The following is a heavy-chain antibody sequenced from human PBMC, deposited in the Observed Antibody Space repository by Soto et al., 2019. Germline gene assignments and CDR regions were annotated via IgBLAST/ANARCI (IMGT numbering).Heavy chain of an antibody. CDR1: GGSISSGGDY. V-gene: IGHV4-31*03. J-gene: IGHJ4*02. D-gene: IGHD4-17*01. CDR3: AIEPTVPSGFDY. CDR2: IYYTGIT. Sequence: QVQLQESGPGLVKPSQTLSLTCTFSGGSISSGGDYWTWIRQHPGKGLEWFGYIYYTGITYYNPSLKSRVTISAGTSKDQFSLQLSSVTAADTDVYSSAIEPTVPSGFDYWGQGTLVTVSS.